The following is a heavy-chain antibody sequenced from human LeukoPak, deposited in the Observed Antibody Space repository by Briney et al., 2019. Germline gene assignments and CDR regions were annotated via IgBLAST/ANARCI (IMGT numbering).Heavy chain of an antibody. D-gene: IGHD3-9*01. J-gene: IGHJ4*02. CDR1: GFTFSDYY. V-gene: IGHV3-11*04. CDR3: ARDHFDWSTYYFDY. Sequence: PGGSLRLSCAASGFTFSDYYMSWIRQAPGKGLEWVSYISSSGSTIYYADSVKGRFIISRDNAKNSLYLQMNSLRAEDTAVYYCARDHFDWSTYYFDYWGQGTLVTVSS. CDR2: ISSSGSTI.